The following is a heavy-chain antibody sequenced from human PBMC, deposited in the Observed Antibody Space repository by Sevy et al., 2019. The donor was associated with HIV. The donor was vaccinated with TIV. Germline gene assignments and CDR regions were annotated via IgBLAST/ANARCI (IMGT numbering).Heavy chain of an antibody. Sequence: GGSLRLSCAASGFTFNMYGMHWVRQAPGKGLEWVGQIWYDGSIKKYADSVKGRFTISRENSKCTLYLQMNSLEGEDTAVYFWASEHNGDDDFDIWGQGKMVTVSS. D-gene: IGHD3-10*01. V-gene: IGHV3-33*08. CDR1: GFTFNMYG. CDR3: ASEHNGDDDFDI. J-gene: IGHJ3*02. CDR2: IWYDGSIK.